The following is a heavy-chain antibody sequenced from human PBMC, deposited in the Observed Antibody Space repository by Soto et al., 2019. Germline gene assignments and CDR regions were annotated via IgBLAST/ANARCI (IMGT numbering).Heavy chain of an antibody. Sequence: SDTLPGTYAAYGESFTDYYWRWILQPPGKGLEWIGEINHSGSTNYKPSLKSRVTISVGTSKNQFSLKLSSVTAADTAVYYCARMGRGYYDISGYYQSTYYYYYGMDVWGQGTTVT. CDR1: GESFTDYY. D-gene: IGHD3-22*01. CDR2: INHSGST. CDR3: ARMGRGYYDISGYYQSTYYYYYGMDV. J-gene: IGHJ6*02. V-gene: IGHV4-34*01.